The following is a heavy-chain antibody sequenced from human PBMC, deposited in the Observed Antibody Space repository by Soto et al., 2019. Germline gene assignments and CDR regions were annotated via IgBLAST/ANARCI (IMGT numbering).Heavy chain of an antibody. J-gene: IGHJ4*02. CDR2: INPNSGGT. V-gene: IGHV1-2*02. Sequence: ASVKVSCKSSEYTFIDYYMHWVRQAPGQGLEWMGWINPNSGGTNYAQKFQGRVTMTRDTSISTAYMELKRLTSDDTAVYYCARGRRSSSSPNDYWGQGTLVTVSS. CDR1: EYTFIDYY. D-gene: IGHD6-6*01. CDR3: ARGRRSSSSPNDY.